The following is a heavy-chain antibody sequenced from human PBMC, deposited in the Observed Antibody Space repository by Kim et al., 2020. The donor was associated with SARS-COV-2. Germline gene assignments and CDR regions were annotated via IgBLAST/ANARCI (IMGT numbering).Heavy chain of an antibody. J-gene: IGHJ4*02. V-gene: IGHV3-30*02. CDR3: AKDISATTVTTSDY. D-gene: IGHD4-17*01. Sequence: ADSVKGRFTISRDNSKNTLYLQMNSLRAEDTAVYYCAKDISATTVTTSDYWGQGTLVTVSS.